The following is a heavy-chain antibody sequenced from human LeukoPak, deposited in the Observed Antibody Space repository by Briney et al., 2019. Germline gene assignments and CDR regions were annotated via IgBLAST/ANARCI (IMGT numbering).Heavy chain of an antibody. J-gene: IGHJ2*01. V-gene: IGHV1-18*01. Sequence: ASVKVSCKASGYTFTSYGFSWVRQAPGQGLEWMGWISAYNGNTNYAQKLQDRVTMTTDTSTSTAYMELRSLRSDDTAVYYCARDGDMATHECWYFDLWGRGTLVTVSS. CDR1: GYTFTSYG. D-gene: IGHD5-24*01. CDR2: ISAYNGNT. CDR3: ARDGDMATHECWYFDL.